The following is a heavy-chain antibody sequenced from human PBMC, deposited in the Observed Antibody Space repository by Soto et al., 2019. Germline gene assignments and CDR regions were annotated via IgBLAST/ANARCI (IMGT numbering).Heavy chain of an antibody. CDR2: IIPIFGTA. V-gene: IGHV1-69*12. D-gene: IGHD6-19*01. J-gene: IGHJ4*02. CDR3: ARKVAGTVGMYYFDY. CDR1: GGTFSSYA. Sequence: QVQLVQSGAEVKKPGSSVKVSCKASGGTFSSYAISWVRQAPGQGLEWMGGIIPIFGTANYAQKFQGRVTIXXDXSXXTAYMELSSLRSEDTAVYYCARKVAGTVGMYYFDYWGQGTLVTVSS.